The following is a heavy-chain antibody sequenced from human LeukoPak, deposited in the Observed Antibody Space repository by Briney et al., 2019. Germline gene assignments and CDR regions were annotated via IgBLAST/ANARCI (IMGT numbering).Heavy chain of an antibody. CDR1: GDSVSGSFW. J-gene: IGHJ4*02. CDR2: IHHSGSS. Sequence: PPETLSLTCAVSGDSVSGSFWWSWVRQPPHKGLEWIGEIHHSGSSNYNPSLESRVIISLDGSKNLLSLELSSVTAADTAVYYCVRHSGWYFGYWGQGTLVTVSS. D-gene: IGHD6-19*01. CDR3: VRHSGWYFGY. V-gene: IGHV4-4*03.